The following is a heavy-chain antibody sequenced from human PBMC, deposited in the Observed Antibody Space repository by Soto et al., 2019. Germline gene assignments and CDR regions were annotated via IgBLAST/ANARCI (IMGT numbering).Heavy chain of an antibody. V-gene: IGHV3-23*01. CDR1: GFTLSSYA. CDR2: ISGSGGST. Sequence: GGSLRLSCSASGFTLSSYAMSWVRQAPGKGLEWVSAISGSGGSTYYADSVKGRFTISRDNSKNTLYLQMNSLRAEDTAVYYCAKDQGVLLWFGELFSYYYYGMDVWGQGTTVTVSS. D-gene: IGHD3-10*01. J-gene: IGHJ6*02. CDR3: AKDQGVLLWFGELFSYYYYGMDV.